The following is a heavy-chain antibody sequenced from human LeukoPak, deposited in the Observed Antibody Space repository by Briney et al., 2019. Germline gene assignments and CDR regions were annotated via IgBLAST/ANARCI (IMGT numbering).Heavy chain of an antibody. CDR1: GYTFFSYG. J-gene: IGHJ4*02. Sequence: ASVKVAFKTSGYTFFSYGITWVRQAPGQELDGMGWTSANNCDTKYAPKFQGKVNMTTESNTRTAYLDVRSLRSDDTAVYYCARDGVNSGTSDFWGQGTLITVAS. V-gene: IGHV1-18*01. CDR2: TSANNCDT. CDR3: ARDGVNSGTSDF. D-gene: IGHD3-3*01.